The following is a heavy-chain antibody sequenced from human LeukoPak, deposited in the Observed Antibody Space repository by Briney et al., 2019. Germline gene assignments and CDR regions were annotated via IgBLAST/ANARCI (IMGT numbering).Heavy chain of an antibody. CDR3: ARSYYYGSGSYNYYYYYGMDV. D-gene: IGHD3-10*01. CDR1: GGSISSGDYY. Sequence: SQTLSLTCTVSGGSISSGDYYWSWIRQPPGKGLEWIGYIYYSGSTYYNPSLKSRVTISVDTSKNQFSLKLSPVTAADTAVYYCARSYYYGSGSYNYYYYYGMDVWGQGTTVTVSS. J-gene: IGHJ6*02. V-gene: IGHV4-30-4*01. CDR2: IYYSGST.